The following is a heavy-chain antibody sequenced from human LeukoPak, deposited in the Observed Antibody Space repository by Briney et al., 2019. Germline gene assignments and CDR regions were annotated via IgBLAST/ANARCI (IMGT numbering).Heavy chain of an antibody. V-gene: IGHV3-53*01. CDR2: IYSGGST. CDR1: GFTVSSNY. D-gene: IGHD4-17*01. J-gene: IGHJ3*02. Sequence: GGSLRLSCAASGFTVSSNYMSWVRQAPGKGLEWVSVIYSGGSTYYADSVKGRFTISRDNSKNTLYLQMNSLRVEDTAVYFCARDPNGDYIGTFDMWGRGTMVSVSS. CDR3: ARDPNGDYIGTFDM.